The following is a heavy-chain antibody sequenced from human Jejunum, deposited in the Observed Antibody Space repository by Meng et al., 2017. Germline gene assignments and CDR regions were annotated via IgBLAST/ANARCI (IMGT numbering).Heavy chain of an antibody. V-gene: IGHV4-61*01. D-gene: IGHD3-22*01. CDR3: ARGHFDKYFDS. CDR2: MYFSGST. J-gene: IGHJ4*02. CDR1: GGSVNSGSYC. Sequence: QVLLQEPGPGLVRPSETLSLTCTISGGSVNSGSYCWSWIRQPPGKGLEWIGYMYFSGSTNYNASLKSRVTISVDTSKKQFSLKLTSVTAADTAVYYCARGHFDKYFDSWGQGTLVTVSS.